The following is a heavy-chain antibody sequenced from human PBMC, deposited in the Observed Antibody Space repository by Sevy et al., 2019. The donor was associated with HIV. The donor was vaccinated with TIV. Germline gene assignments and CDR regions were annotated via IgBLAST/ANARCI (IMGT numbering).Heavy chain of an antibody. J-gene: IGHJ6*02. V-gene: IGHV3-23*01. D-gene: IGHD2-8*02. CDR1: GFPFSNFA. CDR2: LIGGGSRT. Sequence: GESLKISCAASGFPFSNFATSWVRQAPGKGLEWVSTLIGGGSRTYYADSVTGRFIISRDNSRNTLYLQMNSLRAEDTAIYYCAKRRVQSGLSGGGANYGMDVCGRGTTVTVSS. CDR3: AKRRVQSGLSGGGANYGMDV.